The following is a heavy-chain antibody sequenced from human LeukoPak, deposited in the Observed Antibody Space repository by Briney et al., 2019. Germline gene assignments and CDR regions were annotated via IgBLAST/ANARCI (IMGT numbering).Heavy chain of an antibody. CDR3: AKKGQADDDGKPD. CDR1: GFTFGIYD. J-gene: IGHJ4*02. D-gene: IGHD1-1*01. CDR2: INRGVGST. V-gene: IGHV3-23*01. Sequence: GGSLRLSCAATGFTFGIYDLSWVRQAPGKGLECVSAINRGVGSTYYADSVKGRFTISRDNSKNTLYLQMNNLRADDTAVYYCAKKGQADDDGKPDWGQGTLVTVSS.